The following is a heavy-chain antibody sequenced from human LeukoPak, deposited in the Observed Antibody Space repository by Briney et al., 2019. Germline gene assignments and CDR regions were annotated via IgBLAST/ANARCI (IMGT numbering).Heavy chain of an antibody. J-gene: IGHJ5*02. CDR1: GITFRSYG. CDR2: ISYDGSHK. Sequence: GRSLRLSCAASGITFRSYGMHWVRRAPGNGLEWVAVISYDGSHKYYADSVKVRFPISRDNSKNTLYLQMNSLRADATAVYYCAKGARGDTVTSIVGLNWFDPWGQGTLVTVSS. V-gene: IGHV3-30*18. D-gene: IGHD4-17*01. CDR3: AKGARGDTVTSIVGLNWFDP.